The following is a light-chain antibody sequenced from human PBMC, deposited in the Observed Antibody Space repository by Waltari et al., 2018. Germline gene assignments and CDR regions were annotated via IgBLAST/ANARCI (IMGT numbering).Light chain of an antibody. CDR1: QGISSY. J-gene: IGKJ3*01. V-gene: IGKV1-13*02. Sequence: IQMTQSPSSLSASVGDRVTITCRASQGISSYLNWYQQKPGKATKLRIYNANRLESGVPSRIGGSGSGTEVTIIISSLQPEDFATYYCQQYNSLPFTFGPGTKLDIK. CDR3: QQYNSLPFT. CDR2: NAN.